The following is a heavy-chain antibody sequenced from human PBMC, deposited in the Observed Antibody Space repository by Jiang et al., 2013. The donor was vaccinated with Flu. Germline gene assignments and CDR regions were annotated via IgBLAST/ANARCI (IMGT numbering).Heavy chain of an antibody. CDR1: GFTFSSYG. V-gene: IGHV3-30*18. CDR3: AKDRDSSGFDWFDP. Sequence: QLVESGGGVVQPGRSLRLSCAASGFTFSSYGMHWVRQAPGKGPEWVAVISYDGSNKYYADSVKGRFTISRDNSKNTLYLQMNSLRAEDTAVYYCAKDRDSSGFDWFDPWGQGTLVTVSS. CDR2: ISYDGSNK. D-gene: IGHD6-19*01. J-gene: IGHJ5*02.